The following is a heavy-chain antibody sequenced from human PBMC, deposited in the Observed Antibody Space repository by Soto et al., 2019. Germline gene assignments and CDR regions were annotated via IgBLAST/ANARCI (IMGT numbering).Heavy chain of an antibody. J-gene: IGHJ6*02. CDR2: ISYDGSNK. Sequence: GGSLRLSCAASGFTFSSYAMHWVRQAPGKGLEWVAVISYDGSNKYYADSVKGRFTISRDNSKNTLYLQMNSLRAEDTAVYYCARGGILTGSNYYYYGMDVWGQGTTVTVSS. CDR3: ARGGILTGSNYYYYGMDV. CDR1: GFTFSSYA. V-gene: IGHV3-30-3*01. D-gene: IGHD3-9*01.